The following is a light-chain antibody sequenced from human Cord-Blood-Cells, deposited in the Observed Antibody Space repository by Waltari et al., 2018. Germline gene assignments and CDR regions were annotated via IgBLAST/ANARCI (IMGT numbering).Light chain of an antibody. CDR2: WAP. CDR1: QSVLYSSNNKNY. J-gene: IGKJ2*01. Sequence: DIVMTQSPDSLAVSLGERATINCKSSQSVLYSSNNKNYLAWYQQKPGQPPKLLIYWAPTRESGVPDRFIGSGSGTDFTLTISILQAEDVAVYYCQQYYSTPYTFGQGTKLEIK. CDR3: QQYYSTPYT. V-gene: IGKV4-1*01.